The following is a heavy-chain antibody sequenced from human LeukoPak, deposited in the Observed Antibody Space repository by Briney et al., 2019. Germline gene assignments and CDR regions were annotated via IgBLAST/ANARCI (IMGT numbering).Heavy chain of an antibody. CDR2: IHYSGSS. CDR1: GDSISSFY. J-gene: IGHJ4*02. CDR3: VLAPNSNWFDF. D-gene: IGHD2-15*01. Sequence: SETLSLTCSVSGDSISSFYWNWIRQSPGRGLEWIGNIHYSGSSIYNPSLRSRVTMSIDTSKKQFFLKLRSVTAADTAVYYCVLAPNSNWFDFWGQGTLVTVSS. V-gene: IGHV4-59*08.